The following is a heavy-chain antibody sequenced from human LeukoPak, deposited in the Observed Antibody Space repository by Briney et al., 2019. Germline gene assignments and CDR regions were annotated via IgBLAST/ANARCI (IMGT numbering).Heavy chain of an antibody. CDR3: ARGPGIAAAGTGGVGAFDI. D-gene: IGHD6-13*01. Sequence: SQTLSLTCAISGDSVSSNSAAWNWIRQSPSRGLEWLGRTYYRSKWYNDYAVSVKSRITINPDRSKNQFSLQLNSVTPEDTAVYYCARGPGIAAAGTGGVGAFDIWGQGTMVTVSS. V-gene: IGHV6-1*01. CDR2: TYYRSKWYN. CDR1: GDSVSSNSAA. J-gene: IGHJ3*02.